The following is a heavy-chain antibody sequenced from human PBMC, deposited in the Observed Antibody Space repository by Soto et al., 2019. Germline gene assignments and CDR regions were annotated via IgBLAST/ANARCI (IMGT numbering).Heavy chain of an antibody. CDR1: GFPFSNCA. CDR2: IRGSGGST. Sequence: GGSLRLSCAASGFPFSNCAMNWVRQAPGKGLEWVSAIRGSGGSTYYADSVKGRFTISRDNSKNTLYLQMNSLRAEDTAVYYCAKVYSDFWSGYLYYFDFWGQGTLVPVSS. CDR3: AKVYSDFWSGYLYYFDF. V-gene: IGHV3-23*01. J-gene: IGHJ4*02. D-gene: IGHD3-3*01.